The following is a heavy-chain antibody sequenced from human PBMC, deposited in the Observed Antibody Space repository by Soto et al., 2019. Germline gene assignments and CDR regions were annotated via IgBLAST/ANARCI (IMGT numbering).Heavy chain of an antibody. CDR3: ARDREGIVGATSVYYYGMDV. J-gene: IGHJ6*02. D-gene: IGHD1-26*01. V-gene: IGHV1-18*01. CDR2: ISAYSGNT. CDR1: GYTFTSYG. Sequence: ASVKVSCKASGYTFTSYGISWVRQAPGQGLEWMGWISAYSGNTNYAQKLQGRVTMTTDTSTSTAYMELRSLRSDDTAVYYCARDREGIVGATSVYYYGMDVWGQGTTVTVSS.